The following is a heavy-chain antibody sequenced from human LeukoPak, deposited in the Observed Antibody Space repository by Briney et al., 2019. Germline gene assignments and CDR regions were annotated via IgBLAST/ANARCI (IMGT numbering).Heavy chain of an antibody. CDR1: GFTFGDYA. V-gene: IGHV3-49*04. CDR3: TREAGIVGTYYYYGMDV. J-gene: IGHJ6*02. D-gene: IGHD1-26*01. CDR2: IRSKAYGGTT. Sequence: GGSLRLSCTASGFTFGDYAMSWVRQAPGKGLEWVGFIRSKAYGGTTEYAAFVKGRFTISRDDSKSIAYLQMNGLKTEDTAVYYCTREAGIVGTYYYYGMDVWGQGTTVTVSS.